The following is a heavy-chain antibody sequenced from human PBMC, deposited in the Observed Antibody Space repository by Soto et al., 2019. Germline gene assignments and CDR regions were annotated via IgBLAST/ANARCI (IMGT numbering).Heavy chain of an antibody. CDR3: ARGWGGLYYDVLTGAMDV. CDR1: GFTFNSYA. J-gene: IGHJ6*02. D-gene: IGHD3-9*01. Sequence: QGQLVESGGGVVQPGKSLRLSCAGSGFTFNSYAMYWIRQAPGKGLEWVAVIPHDGTNIYYADSVKGRFAISRDNSKSTVYMQMNSLRAEDTALYYCARGWGGLYYDVLTGAMDVWGQGTTVTVSS. V-gene: IGHV3-30*09. CDR2: IPHDGTNI.